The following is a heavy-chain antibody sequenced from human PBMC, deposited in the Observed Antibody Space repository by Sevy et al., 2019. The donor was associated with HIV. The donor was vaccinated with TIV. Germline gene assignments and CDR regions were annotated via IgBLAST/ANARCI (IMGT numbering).Heavy chain of an antibody. J-gene: IGHJ4*02. V-gene: IGHV3-30-3*01. CDR2: ISYDGSNK. CDR3: AREASYGYDNEYYFDY. CDR1: GFTFSSYA. Sequence: GGSLRLSCAASGFTFSSYAMHWVRQAPGKGLEWVAVISYDGSNKYYADSVKGRFTISRDNSKNTLYLQMNSLRAEDTAVYYCAREASYGYDNEYYFDYWAREPWSPSPQ. D-gene: IGHD5-18*01.